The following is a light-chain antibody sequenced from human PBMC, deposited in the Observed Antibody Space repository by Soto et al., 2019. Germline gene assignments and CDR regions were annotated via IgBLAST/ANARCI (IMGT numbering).Light chain of an antibody. Sequence: DIQMTQSPSSLSASVGDRVTITCRASQGIDNYVAWYQQRPGKVPKLLIYAASTLPSGAPSRFSGSGSGTDFTLTISSLQPEDVATYYCQKYDSAPFTFGPGTKVDLK. CDR2: AAS. V-gene: IGKV1-27*01. CDR1: QGIDNY. CDR3: QKYDSAPFT. J-gene: IGKJ3*01.